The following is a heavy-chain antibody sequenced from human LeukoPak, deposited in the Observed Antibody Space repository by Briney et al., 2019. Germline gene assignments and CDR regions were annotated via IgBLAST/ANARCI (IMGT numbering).Heavy chain of an antibody. D-gene: IGHD2-2*01. CDR2: INPNSGGT. J-gene: IGHJ4*02. CDR1: GYTFTGYY. V-gene: IGHV1-2*02. CDR3: ARGSSLYCSSTSCYLDY. Sequence: ASMKVSCKASGYTFTGYYMHWVRQAPGQRLEWMGWINPNSGGTNYAQKFQGRVTMTRDTSISTAYMELSRLRSDDTAVYYCARGSSLYCSSTSCYLDYWGQGTLVTVSS.